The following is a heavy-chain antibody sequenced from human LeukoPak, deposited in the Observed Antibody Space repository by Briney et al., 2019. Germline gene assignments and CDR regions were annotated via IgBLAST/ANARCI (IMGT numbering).Heavy chain of an antibody. Sequence: PGGSLRLSCVASVITFMRYEMNGVRQAPWKGLDWLSYISTSGSTIYYADSVKGRFTISRDNVKNSLYLQMTSLRAEDTAVYYCAGNLGYSGSCPEHWGHGNLVTVSS. CDR2: ISTSGSTI. CDR3: AGNLGYSGSCPEH. V-gene: IGHV3-48*03. J-gene: IGHJ1*01. CDR1: VITFMRYE. D-gene: IGHD1-26*01.